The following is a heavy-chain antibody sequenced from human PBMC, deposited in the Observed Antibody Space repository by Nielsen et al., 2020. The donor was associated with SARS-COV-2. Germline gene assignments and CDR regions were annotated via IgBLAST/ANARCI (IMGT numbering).Heavy chain of an antibody. CDR3: ARGVYYGSGTHFDY. CDR1: GGSISSSSYY. CDR2: INHSGST. Sequence: SETLSLTCTVSGGSISSSSYYWSWIRQPPGKGLEWIGEINHSGSTNYNPSLKSRVTISVDTSKNQFSLKLSSVTAADTAVYYCARGVYYGSGTHFDYWGQGTLVTVSS. D-gene: IGHD3-10*01. J-gene: IGHJ4*02. V-gene: IGHV4-39*07.